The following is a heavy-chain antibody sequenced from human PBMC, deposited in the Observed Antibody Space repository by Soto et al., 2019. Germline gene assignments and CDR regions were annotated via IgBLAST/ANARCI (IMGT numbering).Heavy chain of an antibody. CDR3: ARDRSLGANWFGP. J-gene: IGHJ5*02. CDR2: INPNSGDT. Sequence: ASVKVSCKASGYTFTASYMHWVRQAPGQGLEWMGWINPNSGDTSYAQNFQGRVTMTRDTSINPAYMELIRLTSDDTAVYYCARDRSLGANWFGPWGQGTLVTVSS. V-gene: IGHV1-2*02. CDR1: GYTFTASY. D-gene: IGHD1-26*01.